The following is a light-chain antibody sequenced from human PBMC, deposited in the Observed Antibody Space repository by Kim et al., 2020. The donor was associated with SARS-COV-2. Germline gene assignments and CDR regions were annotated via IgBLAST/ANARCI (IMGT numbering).Light chain of an antibody. Sequence: EIVLTQSPGTLSLSPGERATLSCRASQSVSSSNLAWYQQKPGQPPRLLMYDASSRGTGIPDRFSGSGSGTDFTLTISRLEPEDFAVYYCQQYGSTPLTFGGGTKVDIK. CDR1: QSVSSSN. V-gene: IGKV3-20*01. CDR2: DAS. CDR3: QQYGSTPLT. J-gene: IGKJ4*01.